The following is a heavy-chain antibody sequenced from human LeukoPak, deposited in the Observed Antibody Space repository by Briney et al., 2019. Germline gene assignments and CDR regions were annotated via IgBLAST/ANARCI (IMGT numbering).Heavy chain of an antibody. CDR1: GFIFTSYS. CDR3: ARDLGGCFDY. Sequence: GGSLRLSCAASGFIFTSYSMNWVRQAPGKGLEWISYISSSSSTIYYADPVKGRFTISRDNAKNSLYLQMNRLRAEDKAVYYCARDLGGCFDYWGQGTVVTVS. V-gene: IGHV3-48*04. J-gene: IGHJ4*02. CDR2: ISSSSSTI.